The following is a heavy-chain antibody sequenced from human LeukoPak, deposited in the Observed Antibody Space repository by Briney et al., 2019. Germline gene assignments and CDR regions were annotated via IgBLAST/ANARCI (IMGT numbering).Heavy chain of an antibody. V-gene: IGHV3-23*01. D-gene: IGHD2-2*01. Sequence: GGSLRLSCAASGFTFSSYVMSWVRQAPGKGLEWVSAISASGGTTYYADSVKGRFTTSRDNSKNTLYLQTSSLRAEDTAVYYCAKEPREYCSSTSCPNWIDPWGQGTLVTVSS. CDR3: AKEPREYCSSTSCPNWIDP. CDR1: GFTFSSYV. CDR2: ISASGGTT. J-gene: IGHJ5*02.